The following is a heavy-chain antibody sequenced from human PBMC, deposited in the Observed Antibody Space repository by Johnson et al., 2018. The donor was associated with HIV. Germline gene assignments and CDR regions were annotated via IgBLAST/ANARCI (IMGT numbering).Heavy chain of an antibody. D-gene: IGHD1-26*01. CDR1: GFTFSDYY. CDR2: TTDKLNSYTT. J-gene: IGHJ3*02. V-gene: IGHV3-72*01. CDR3: ARDAPDSGSYHAFDI. Sequence: VQLVESGGGLVQPGGSLRLSCVVSGFTFSDYYMDWVRQAPGKGLEWVGRTTDKLNSYTTKYAASVKGRFTISRDDSKKSLYLQMNSLRAEDTAVYYCARDAPDSGSYHAFDIWGQGTMVTVSS.